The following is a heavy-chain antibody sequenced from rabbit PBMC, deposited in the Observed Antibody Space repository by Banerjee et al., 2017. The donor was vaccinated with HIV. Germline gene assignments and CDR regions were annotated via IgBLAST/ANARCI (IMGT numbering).Heavy chain of an antibody. V-gene: IGHV1S45*01. D-gene: IGHD6-1*01. CDR1: GFSFSSSYW. CDR2: IYSGSSGNT. Sequence: QEQLEESGGDLVKPEGSLTLTCTASGFSFSSSYWIWWVRQAPGKGLEWIACIYSGSSGNTYYASWAKGRFTISKTSSTTVTLQMTSLTDADTATYFCGRDRGVGYDLNLWGQGTLVTVS. J-gene: IGHJ3*01. CDR3: GRDRGVGYDLNL.